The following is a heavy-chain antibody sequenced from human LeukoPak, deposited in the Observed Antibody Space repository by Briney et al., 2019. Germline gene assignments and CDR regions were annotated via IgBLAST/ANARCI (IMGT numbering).Heavy chain of an antibody. J-gene: IGHJ6*02. CDR1: GGTFSSYA. CDR2: IIPIFGTA. V-gene: IGHV1-69*13. CDR3: VVVRGIVDRNYGMDV. D-gene: IGHD3-10*01. Sequence: ASVKVSCKASGGTFSSYAISWVRQAPGQGLEWMGGIIPIFGTANYAQKFQGRVTITADESTSTAYMELSSLRSEDTAVYYCVVVRGIVDRNYGMDVWGQGTTVTVSS.